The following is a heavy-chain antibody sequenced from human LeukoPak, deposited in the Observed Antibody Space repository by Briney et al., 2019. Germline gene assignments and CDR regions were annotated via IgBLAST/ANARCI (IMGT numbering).Heavy chain of an antibody. J-gene: IGHJ4*02. CDR3: ATTGTYFDY. V-gene: IGHV4-39*07. D-gene: IGHD1-7*01. CDR1: GGPISSSSYY. CDR2: IYYSGST. Sequence: SETLSLTCTVSGGPISSSSYYWGWIRQPPGKGLEWIGSIYYSGSTYYNPSLKSRVTISVDTSKNQFSLKLSSVAAADTAVYYCATTGTYFDYWGQGTLVTVSS.